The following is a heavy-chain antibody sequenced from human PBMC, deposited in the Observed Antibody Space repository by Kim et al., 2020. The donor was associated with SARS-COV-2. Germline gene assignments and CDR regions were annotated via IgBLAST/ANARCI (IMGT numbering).Heavy chain of an antibody. CDR2: IYPDDSDT. CDR3: ARLVAVTATQYHFDF. Sequence: GASLKISCKASGYSFTTNWIAWVRQMPGKGLECMGIIYPDDSDTRYSPSFQGQVTISADKSISTAHLQWSSLKASDTAMYYCARLVAVTATQYHFDFWGRGTLVSVSS. D-gene: IGHD2-21*02. J-gene: IGHJ4*02. V-gene: IGHV5-51*01. CDR1: GYSFTTNW.